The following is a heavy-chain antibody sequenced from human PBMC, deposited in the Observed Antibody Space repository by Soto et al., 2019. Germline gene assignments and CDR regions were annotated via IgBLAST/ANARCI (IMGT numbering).Heavy chain of an antibody. J-gene: IGHJ5*02. CDR3: ARGQRFSDWFDP. CDR1: GASLSGYY. CDR2: IFYSGST. Sequence: LSLTCTVSGASLSGYYWAWIRQPPGKGLEWIGNIFYSGSTDYNPSLKSRVTISLDTSMNHFSLRLSSVTAADTAVYYCARGQRFSDWFDPWGQGTLVTVSS. D-gene: IGHD3-3*01. V-gene: IGHV4-59*12.